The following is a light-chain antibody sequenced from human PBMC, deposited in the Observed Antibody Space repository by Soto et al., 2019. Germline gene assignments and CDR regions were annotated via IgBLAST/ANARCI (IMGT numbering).Light chain of an antibody. CDR3: SSYAGSNTWV. CDR2: DVS. Sequence: QSALTQPPSASGSPGQSVTISCTGTSSDVGGYNYVSWYQQHPGKAPKFMIYDVSKRPSGVPDRFSGSKSGNTASLTVSGLQAEDEANYYCSSYAGSNTWVFGGGTKLTVL. CDR1: SSDVGGYNY. V-gene: IGLV2-8*01. J-gene: IGLJ3*02.